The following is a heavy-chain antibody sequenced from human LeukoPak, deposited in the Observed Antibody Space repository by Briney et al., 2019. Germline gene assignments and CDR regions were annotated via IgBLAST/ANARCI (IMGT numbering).Heavy chain of an antibody. CDR3: ARGNIVMAGNYFDH. J-gene: IGHJ4*02. CDR2: IYTGGNT. V-gene: IGHV3-53*01. CDR1: GFSVSSNY. D-gene: IGHD5-12*01. Sequence: PGGSLRLSCAASGFSVSSNYMNWVRQPPGKGLEWVAVIYTGGNTHVADSVKGRFSISRDTSSNAVYLQMNLRDEDTAVYYCARGNIVMAGNYFDHWGQGIQATVSS.